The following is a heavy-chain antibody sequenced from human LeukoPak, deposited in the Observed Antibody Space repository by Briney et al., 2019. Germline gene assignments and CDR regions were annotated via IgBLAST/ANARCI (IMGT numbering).Heavy chain of an antibody. Sequence: SVKVSCKTSGGTFSSYTISWVRQAPGQGLEWMGRIIPILGIANYAQKFQGRVTITADKSTSTAYMELSSLRSEDTAVYYCARRRSSGSYPYYFDYWGQGTLVTVSS. J-gene: IGHJ4*02. CDR1: GGTFSSYT. D-gene: IGHD3-10*01. CDR3: ARRRSSGSYPYYFDY. V-gene: IGHV1-69*02. CDR2: IIPILGIA.